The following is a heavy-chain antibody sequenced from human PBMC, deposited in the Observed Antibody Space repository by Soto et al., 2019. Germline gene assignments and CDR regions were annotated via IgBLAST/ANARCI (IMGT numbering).Heavy chain of an antibody. CDR2: IYYSGST. J-gene: IGHJ4*02. CDR1: GGSVSSGSYY. Sequence: SETLSLTCTVSGGSVSSGSYYWSWIRQPPGKGLEWIGYIYYSGSTNYNPSLKSRVTISVDTSKNQFSLKLSSVTAAATAVYYCARFPGIAVAGGGYWGQGTLVTVSS. D-gene: IGHD6-19*01. V-gene: IGHV4-61*01. CDR3: ARFPGIAVAGGGY.